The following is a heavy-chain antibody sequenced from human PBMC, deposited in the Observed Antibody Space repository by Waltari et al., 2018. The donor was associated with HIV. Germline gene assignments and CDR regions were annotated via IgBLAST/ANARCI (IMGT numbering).Heavy chain of an antibody. D-gene: IGHD6-13*01. CDR3: ARGAPSSSSFYYYYGMDV. V-gene: IGHV4-59*01. CDR2: IYYSGST. J-gene: IGHJ6*02. Sequence: QVQLQESGPGLVKPSETLSLTCTVSGGSISSYYWSWIRPPPGKGLEWIGYIYYSGSTNYNPSLKSRVTISVDTSKNQFSLKLSSVTAADTAVYYCARGAPSSSSFYYYYGMDVWGQGTTVTVSS. CDR1: GGSISSYY.